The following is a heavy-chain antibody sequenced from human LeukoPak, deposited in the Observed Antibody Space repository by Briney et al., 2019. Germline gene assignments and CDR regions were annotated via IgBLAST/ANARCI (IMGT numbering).Heavy chain of an antibody. CDR3: AKAHTVTLVAALDY. J-gene: IGHJ4*02. CDR1: GFTFSSYG. Sequence: GGSLRLSCAASGFTFSSYGMHWVRQAPGKGLEWVAVISYDGSNKYYADSVKGRFTISRDNSKNTLYLQMNSLRAEDTAVYYCAKAHTVTLVAALDYWGQGTLVTVSS. CDR2: ISYDGSNK. D-gene: IGHD4-17*01. V-gene: IGHV3-30*18.